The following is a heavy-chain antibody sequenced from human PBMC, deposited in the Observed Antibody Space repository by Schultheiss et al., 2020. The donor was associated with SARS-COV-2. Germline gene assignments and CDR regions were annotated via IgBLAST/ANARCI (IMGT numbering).Heavy chain of an antibody. Sequence: GGSLRLSCAASGFTFSSYGMHWVRQAPGKGLEWVAVIWYDGSNKYYADSVKGRFTISRDNSKNTLYLQMNSLRAEDTAVYYCARDDSSSSYYYYYYGMDVRGQGTTVTVSS. CDR2: IWYDGSNK. D-gene: IGHD6-13*01. CDR1: GFTFSSYG. CDR3: ARDDSSSSYYYYYYGMDV. V-gene: IGHV3-33*08. J-gene: IGHJ6*02.